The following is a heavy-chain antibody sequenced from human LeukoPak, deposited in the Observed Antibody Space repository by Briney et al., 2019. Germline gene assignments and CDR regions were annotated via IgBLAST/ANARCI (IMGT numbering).Heavy chain of an antibody. CDR1: GFTLSSNY. J-gene: IGHJ6*02. D-gene: IGHD3-10*01. CDR2: IYSGGST. CDR3: ASLPYYGSGSYYPYYYYGMDV. V-gene: IGHV3-66*01. Sequence: GGSLRLSCAASGFTLSSNYMSWVRQAPGKGLEWVSVIYSGGSTYYSDSVKGRFTISRDNSKNPVNLQMNSLRAEDTAVYYCASLPYYGSGSYYPYYYYGMDVWGQGTTVTVSS.